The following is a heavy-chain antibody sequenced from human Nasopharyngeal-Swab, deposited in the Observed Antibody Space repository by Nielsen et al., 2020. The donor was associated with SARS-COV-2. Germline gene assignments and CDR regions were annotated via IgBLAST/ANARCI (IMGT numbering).Heavy chain of an antibody. V-gene: IGHV4-61*09. J-gene: IGHJ6*02. CDR1: GVSISSGSYY. CDR2: MYTSGST. Sequence: SETLSLTCSVSGVSISSGSYYWSWIRQPAGKGLEWIGHMYTSGSTNYNPSLKSRVAISIDTSKNQFSLRLSSVTAAGTAVYYWAREDRWTLTSFYYPLDVWGQGTTVTVSS. D-gene: IGHD2-15*01. CDR3: AREDRWTLTSFYYPLDV.